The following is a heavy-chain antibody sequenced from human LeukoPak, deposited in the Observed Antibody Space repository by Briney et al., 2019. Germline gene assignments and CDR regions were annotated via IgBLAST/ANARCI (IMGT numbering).Heavy chain of an antibody. CDR2: ISYDGSNK. V-gene: IGHV3-30*04. CDR1: GFTFSSYA. Sequence: GGSLRLSCAASGFTFSSYAMHWVRQAPGKGLEWVAVISYDGSNKYYADSVKGRFTISRDNSKNTLYLQMNSLRAEGTAVYYCARSPLGYCSGGSCHFDYWGQGTLVTVSS. J-gene: IGHJ4*02. CDR3: ARSPLGYCSGGSCHFDY. D-gene: IGHD2-15*01.